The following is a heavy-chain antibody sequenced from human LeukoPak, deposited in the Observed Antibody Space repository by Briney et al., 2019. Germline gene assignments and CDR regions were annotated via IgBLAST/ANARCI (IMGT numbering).Heavy chain of an antibody. CDR3: AKDTPFGGY. CDR2: ISWNSGSI. Sequence: GGSLRFSCAASGFTFDDYAMHWVRQAPGKGLEWVSGISWNSGSIGYADSVKGQFTISRDNAKNSLYLQMNSLRAEDTALYYCAKDTPFGGYWGQGTLVTVSS. D-gene: IGHD3-16*01. V-gene: IGHV3-9*01. CDR1: GFTFDDYA. J-gene: IGHJ4*02.